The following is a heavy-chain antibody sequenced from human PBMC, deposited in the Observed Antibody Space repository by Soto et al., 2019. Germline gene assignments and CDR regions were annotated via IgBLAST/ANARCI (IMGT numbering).Heavy chain of an antibody. Sequence: QVQLQQWGAGLLKPSETLSLTCAVYGGSFSAYSWTWIRQPPGKGLEWIGEINHSGSTNYNPSLKRRVTLSVDTSKNQFSRNLRAVTAEDTAVYYCVRGQGVALIESEENWFDPWGQGTPVTVSS. CDR3: VRGQGVALIESEENWFDP. CDR2: INHSGST. D-gene: IGHD3-3*02. V-gene: IGHV4-34*01. J-gene: IGHJ5*02. CDR1: GGSFSAYS.